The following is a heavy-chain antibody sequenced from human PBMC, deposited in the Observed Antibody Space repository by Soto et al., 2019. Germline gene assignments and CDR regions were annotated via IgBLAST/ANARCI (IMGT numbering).Heavy chain of an antibody. D-gene: IGHD3-3*01. J-gene: IGHJ4*02. CDR2: IYYSGSA. V-gene: IGHV4-30-4*01. CDR3: ARNAYYDFWSGYPAGADY. CDR1: GGSISSGDYY. Sequence: PSETLSLTCTVSGGSISSGDYYWSWIRQPPGKGLEWIGHIYYSGSAYYNPSLRSRVSISLDTSKNQFSLKLSSVTAADTAVYYCARNAYYDFWSGYPAGADYWGQGTLVTVSS.